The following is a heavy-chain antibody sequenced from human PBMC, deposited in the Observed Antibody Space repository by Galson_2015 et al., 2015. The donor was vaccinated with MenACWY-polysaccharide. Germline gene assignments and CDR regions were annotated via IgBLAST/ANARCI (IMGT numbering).Heavy chain of an antibody. CDR2: LQYDGSNK. Sequence: SLRLSCAASGSRFSNSGMHWVRQAPGKGLEWVAVLQYDGSNKVYADSVKGRFTISRDNSKNTVFLEMNTLGVEDTAVYYCAREGSRIVFHAFDIWGQETMVTVSS. CDR1: GSRFSNSG. V-gene: IGHV3-33*01. J-gene: IGHJ3*02. CDR3: AREGSRIVFHAFDI. D-gene: IGHD2-2*01.